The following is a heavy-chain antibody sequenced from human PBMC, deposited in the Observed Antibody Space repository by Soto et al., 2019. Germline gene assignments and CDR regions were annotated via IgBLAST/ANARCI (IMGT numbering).Heavy chain of an antibody. Sequence: GGSLRLSCAASGFIFSTYAIHWVRQAPGKGLEWVAIISYDGTNAYYADSVKGRFTISRDNSKNTLYLQMDSLSADDTAIYYCARDHCTTTTCSAEYIDAWGQGTLVTVSS. J-gene: IGHJ4*02. CDR2: ISYDGTNA. D-gene: IGHD2-2*01. V-gene: IGHV3-30-3*01. CDR3: ARDHCTTTTCSAEYIDA. CDR1: GFIFSTYA.